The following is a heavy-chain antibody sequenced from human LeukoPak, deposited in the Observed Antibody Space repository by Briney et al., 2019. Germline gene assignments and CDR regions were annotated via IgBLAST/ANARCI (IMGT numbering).Heavy chain of an antibody. D-gene: IGHD2-15*01. Sequence: SETLSLTCAVYGGSFSGYYWSWIRQPPGKGLEWIGEINHSGSTNYNPSLKSRVTISVDTSKNQFSLKLSSVTAADTAVYYCARRIPRASWFDPWGQGTLVTVSS. V-gene: IGHV4-34*01. CDR1: GGSFSGYY. J-gene: IGHJ5*02. CDR2: INHSGST. CDR3: ARRIPRASWFDP.